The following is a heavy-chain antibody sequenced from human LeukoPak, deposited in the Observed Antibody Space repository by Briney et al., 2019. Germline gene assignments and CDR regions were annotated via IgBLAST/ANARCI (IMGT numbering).Heavy chain of an antibody. CDR3: ARVPPYCSSTSCYGGGPFDY. V-gene: IGHV1-18*01. J-gene: IGHJ4*02. D-gene: IGHD2-2*01. Sequence: ASVKVSCKASGYTFTSYGISWVRQAPGQGLEWMGWISAYNGNANYAQKLQGRVTMTTDTSASTAYMELSSLRSEDTAVYYCARVPPYCSSTSCYGGGPFDYWGQGTLVTVSS. CDR2: ISAYNGNA. CDR1: GYTFTSYG.